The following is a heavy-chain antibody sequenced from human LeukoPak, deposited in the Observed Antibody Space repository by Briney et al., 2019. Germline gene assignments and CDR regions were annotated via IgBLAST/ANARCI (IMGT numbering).Heavy chain of an antibody. CDR3: ASSCSSTGCYGRDV. D-gene: IGHD2-2*01. V-gene: IGHV3-20*01. Sequence: GGSLRLSCAASGFTFYDYGMSWVRHAPGKGLEWVSGINWNGGSTGYADSVKGRFTISRDNAKNSLYLQMNSLRAEDTALYHCASSCSSTGCYGRDVWGKGTTVTVSS. J-gene: IGHJ6*04. CDR2: INWNGGST. CDR1: GFTFYDYG.